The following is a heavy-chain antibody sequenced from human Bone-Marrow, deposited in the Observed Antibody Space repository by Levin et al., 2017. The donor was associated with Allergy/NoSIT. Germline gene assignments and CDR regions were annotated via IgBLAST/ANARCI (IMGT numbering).Heavy chain of an antibody. CDR2: ISKDESNK. D-gene: IGHD3-10*01. CDR1: GFSFSSQA. J-gene: IGHJ4*02. Sequence: GGSLRLSCAASGFSFSSQAMHWVRQAPGRGLEWVAIISKDESNKYYADSVEGRFTISRDNARNTLYLQMNNLRPEDTAVYYCAKPKYFGELTKFDYWGQGTVVTVSS. CDR3: AKPKYFGELTKFDY. V-gene: IGHV3-30*18.